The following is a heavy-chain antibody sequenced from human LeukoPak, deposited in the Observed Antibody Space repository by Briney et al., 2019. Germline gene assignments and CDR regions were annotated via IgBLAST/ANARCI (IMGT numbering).Heavy chain of an antibody. CDR2: ISSSSSYI. Sequence: PGGSLRLSCAASGFTFSSYSMNWVRQAPGKGLEWVSSISSSSSYIYYADSVKGRFTISRDNAKNSLYLQMNSLRAEDTAVYYCVGEGGYSNYGNYYYYMDVGGKGTTVTVSS. D-gene: IGHD4-11*01. J-gene: IGHJ6*03. CDR1: GFTFSSYS. V-gene: IGHV3-21*01. CDR3: VGEGGYSNYGNYYYYMDV.